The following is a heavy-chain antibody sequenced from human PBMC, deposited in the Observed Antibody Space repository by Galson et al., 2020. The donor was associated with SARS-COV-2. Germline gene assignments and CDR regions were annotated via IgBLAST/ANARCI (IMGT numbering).Heavy chain of an antibody. D-gene: IGHD6-19*01. CDR1: GGTFSSYV. CDR3: ARLMYSSGSNWFDP. CDR2: IIPVFGTT. J-gene: IGHJ5*02. Sequence: SVKVSCKASGGTFSSYVISWVRQAPGQGLEWMGGIIPVFGTTNYAQKFQGRVTITSDESTSTAYMELSVLRSQDTAVYYCARLMYSSGSNWFDPWGQGTLVTVSS. V-gene: IGHV1-69*13.